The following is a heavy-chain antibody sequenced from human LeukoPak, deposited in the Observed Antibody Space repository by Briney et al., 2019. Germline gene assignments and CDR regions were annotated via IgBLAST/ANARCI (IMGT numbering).Heavy chain of an antibody. V-gene: IGHV3-23*01. CDR2: ISGSGGST. J-gene: IGHJ3*02. CDR3: AKGGYCSSTSCYGVDAFDI. CDR1: GFTFSSYA. Sequence: PGRSLRPSCAASGFTFSSYAMSWVRQAPGKGLEWVSAISGSGGSTYYADSVKGRFTISRDNSKNTLYLQMNSLRAEDTAVYYCAKGGYCSSTSCYGVDAFDIWGRGTMVTVSS. D-gene: IGHD2-2*01.